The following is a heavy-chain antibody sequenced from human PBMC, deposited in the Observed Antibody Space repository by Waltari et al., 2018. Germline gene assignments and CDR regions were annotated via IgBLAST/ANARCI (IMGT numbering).Heavy chain of an antibody. D-gene: IGHD3-22*01. J-gene: IGHJ6*02. CDR1: GFTFSRYW. Sequence: EEQLVESGGGLAQPGESLRLSCAASGFTFSRYWMDWVRQAPGKGLVLVLRISIDGGRTTYADAVKGRFTISRDNAKNTLYVQMNRLRAEDTAVYYCARVATKTYSSPVPGRPYYYGMDVWGQGTTVTVSS. CDR3: ARVATKTYSSPVPGRPYYYGMDV. CDR2: ISIDGGRT. V-gene: IGHV3-74*01.